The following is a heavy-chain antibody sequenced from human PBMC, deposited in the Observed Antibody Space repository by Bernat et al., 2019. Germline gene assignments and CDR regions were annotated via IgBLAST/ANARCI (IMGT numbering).Heavy chain of an antibody. V-gene: IGHV3-66*01. D-gene: IGHD3-10*01. CDR3: ARGGVQGLTGAFDI. CDR1: GFTVSSNY. Sequence: EVQLVESGGGLVQPGGSLRLSCAASGFTVSSNYMSWVRQAPGKGLEWVSVIYSGGSTYYADSVKGRFTISRDNSKNTLYLQMNSLRAEDTAVYYCARGGVQGLTGAFDIWGQGTMVTVSS. CDR2: IYSGGST. J-gene: IGHJ3*02.